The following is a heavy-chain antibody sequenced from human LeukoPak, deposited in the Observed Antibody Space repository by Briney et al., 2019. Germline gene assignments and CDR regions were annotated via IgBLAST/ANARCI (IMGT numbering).Heavy chain of an antibody. V-gene: IGHV1-46*01. CDR1: GYTFTSYY. CDR3: ARDRQRIAVAGTQDPDAFDI. Sequence: GASVKVSCKASGYTFTSYYMHWVRQAPGQGLEWMGIINPSGGRTNYAQKFQGRLTMTRDTSTSTVYMELSSLRSEDTAVYYCARDRQRIAVAGTQDPDAFDIWGQGTMVTVSS. J-gene: IGHJ3*02. CDR2: INPSGGRT. D-gene: IGHD6-19*01.